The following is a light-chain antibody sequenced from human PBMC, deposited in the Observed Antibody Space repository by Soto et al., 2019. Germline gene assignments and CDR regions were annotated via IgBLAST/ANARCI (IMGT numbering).Light chain of an antibody. V-gene: IGKV3-11*01. CDR3: QHRTNWPRT. CDR2: DAS. J-gene: IGKJ1*01. CDR1: QSVGSY. Sequence: EIVLAQCPATLSLSPGERATLSCRASQSVGSYLAWYQQKLGQAPRLLIYDASNRATGIPARFSGSGSGTDFPLPTSSLEPEYFAVYYCQHRTNWPRTFGQGTKVEIK.